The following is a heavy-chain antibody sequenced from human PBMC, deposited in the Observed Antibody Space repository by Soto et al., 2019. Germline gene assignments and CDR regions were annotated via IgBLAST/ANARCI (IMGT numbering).Heavy chain of an antibody. CDR2: IIPIFGTA. V-gene: IGHV1-69*01. D-gene: IGHD3-22*01. CDR3: ARGWGYDSNDYYYAY. Sequence: QVQLVQSGAEVRKPGSSVKVSCKASGGTFSRHAISWVRQALGQGLEWMGGIIPIFGTANHAQKFQGRVTIIADESTSTVYMELSSLRSEDTAMYYCARGWGYDSNDYYYAYGGQGTLVIVSS. J-gene: IGHJ4*02. CDR1: GGTFSRHA.